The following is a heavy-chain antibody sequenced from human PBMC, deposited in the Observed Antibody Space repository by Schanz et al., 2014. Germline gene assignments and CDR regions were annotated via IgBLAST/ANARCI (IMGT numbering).Heavy chain of an antibody. CDR1: GGTLQSYT. J-gene: IGHJ4*02. Sequence: QVQLVQSGAEVKKPGSSVKVSCKASGGTLQSYTFSWVRQAPGQGLEWMGRFVPRLRVALYAQNFRGRVTITADSSTNTAYLEVSSLRFEDTAMYYCARERPRKGDFDYWGQGTLVTVSS. D-gene: IGHD1-26*01. V-gene: IGHV1-69*04. CDR3: ARERPRKGDFDY. CDR2: FVPRLRVA.